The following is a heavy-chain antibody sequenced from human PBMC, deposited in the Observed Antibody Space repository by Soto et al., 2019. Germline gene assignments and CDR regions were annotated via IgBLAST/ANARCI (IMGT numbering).Heavy chain of an antibody. CDR3: VRVEASRYYFDY. Sequence: GGSLRLSCAASGFIFSDHYMDWVRQAPGKGLEWVGRIRKKVNSYSTEYAASVKGRFAISRDDSKNSLYLQMNSLQTEDTAVYYCVRVEASRYYFDYWGQGTLVTVSS. CDR2: IRKKVNSYST. J-gene: IGHJ4*01. V-gene: IGHV3-72*01. CDR1: GFIFSDHY.